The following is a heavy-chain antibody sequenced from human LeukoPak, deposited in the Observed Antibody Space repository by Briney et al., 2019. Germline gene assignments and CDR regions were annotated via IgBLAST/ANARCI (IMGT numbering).Heavy chain of an antibody. D-gene: IGHD6-13*01. Sequence: GGSLRLSCAASGFTFSSYAMNWVRQAPGKGLEWVSSISGSGDRTYYADSVNGRFTISRDNSKNTLYLQMNSLRAEDTAIYYCAKGGPYSSSWGGKFDHWGQGTLVTVSS. CDR2: ISGSGDRT. J-gene: IGHJ4*02. CDR1: GFTFSSYA. CDR3: AKGGPYSSSWGGKFDH. V-gene: IGHV3-23*01.